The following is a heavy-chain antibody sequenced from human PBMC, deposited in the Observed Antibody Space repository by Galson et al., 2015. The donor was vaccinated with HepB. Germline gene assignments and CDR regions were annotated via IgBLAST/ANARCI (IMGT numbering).Heavy chain of an antibody. V-gene: IGHV3-64D*06. D-gene: IGHD2-2*01. Sequence: SLRLSCAASGFTFSSYAMHWVRQAPGKGLEYVSAISSNGGSTYYADSVKGRFTISRDNSKNTLYLQMSSLRAEDTAVYYCVKADFYCSSTSCYFYAFDIWGQGIMVTVSS. CDR1: GFTFSSYA. J-gene: IGHJ3*02. CDR3: VKADFYCSSTSCYFYAFDI. CDR2: ISSNGGST.